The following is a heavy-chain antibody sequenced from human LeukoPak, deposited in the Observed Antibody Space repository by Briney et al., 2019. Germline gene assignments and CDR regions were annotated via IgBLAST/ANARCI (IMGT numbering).Heavy chain of an antibody. CDR1: GFSLNPSRVG. V-gene: IGHV2-5*02. D-gene: IGHD2-15*01. CDR2: IYWDDDK. J-gene: IGHJ5*02. Sequence: ESGPTLVKPTQTLTLTCTFSGFSLNPSRVGVGWIRQPPGKALEWLALIYWDDDKRYSASLKSRLTITKDTSKNQVVLTVTNMDPVDTATYYCAHSDRPRAWFDPWGQGTLVTVSS. CDR3: AHSDRPRAWFDP.